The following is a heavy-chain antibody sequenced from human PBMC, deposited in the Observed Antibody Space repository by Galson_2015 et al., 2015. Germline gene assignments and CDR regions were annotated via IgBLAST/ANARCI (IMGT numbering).Heavy chain of an antibody. CDR3: TLVDNGAY. V-gene: IGHV1-3*01. D-gene: IGHD4-17*01. J-gene: IGHJ4*02. Sequence: SVKVSCKASGYTFTSYAIHWVRQAPGQRLEWMGWINGGNGNPNYSQKFQGRITFTRDTSATTAYMEVSSLRSEDTAVYYGTLVDNGAYWGQGTLVSFPS. CDR2: INGGNGNP. CDR1: GYTFTSYA.